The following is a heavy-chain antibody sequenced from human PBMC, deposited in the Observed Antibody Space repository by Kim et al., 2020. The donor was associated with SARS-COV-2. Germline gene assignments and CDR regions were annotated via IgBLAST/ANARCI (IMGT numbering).Heavy chain of an antibody. Sequence: LKSRVTRSVDTSKNHFALKLSSVTAADTAVYYCARQRGSGQRYYYYGMDVWGQGTTVTVSS. J-gene: IGHJ6*02. CDR3: ARQRGSGQRYYYYGMDV. V-gene: IGHV4-39*01. D-gene: IGHD3-10*01.